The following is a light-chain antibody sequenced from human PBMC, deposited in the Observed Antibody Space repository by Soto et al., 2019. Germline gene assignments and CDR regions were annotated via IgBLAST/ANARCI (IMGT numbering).Light chain of an antibody. CDR1: SGHSSYT. CDR3: QTWGTAINWV. V-gene: IGLV4-69*01. Sequence: QPVLTQSPSASASLGASVKLTCTLSSGHSSYTIAWHQQQPGKGPRYLMKLHSGGAHIKGDGIPDRFSGSSSGAERYLTISSLRSEDEADYYCQTWGTAINWVFGGGTKLTVL. J-gene: IGLJ3*02. CDR2: LHSGGAH.